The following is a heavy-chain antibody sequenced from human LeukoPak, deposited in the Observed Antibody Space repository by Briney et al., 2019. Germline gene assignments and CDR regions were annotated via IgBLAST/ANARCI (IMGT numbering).Heavy chain of an antibody. CDR2: VNQDGSEK. CDR1: GFTFRTSW. J-gene: IGHJ4*02. V-gene: IGHV3-7*01. Sequence: GGSLRLSCAASGFTFRTSWMTWVHQAPGKGLEWVAHVNQDGSEKYYVDSVQGRFTISRDNAKDSLYLQINSLRVDDTAVYYCARGHYGRDYWGQGTLVTVSS. D-gene: IGHD3-10*01. CDR3: ARGHYGRDY.